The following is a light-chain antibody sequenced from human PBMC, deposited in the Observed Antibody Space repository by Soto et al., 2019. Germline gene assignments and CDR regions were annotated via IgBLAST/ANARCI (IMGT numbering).Light chain of an antibody. Sequence: EIVMTQSPGTLSVSPGERVTLSCRASQSVSSTYLAWYQQKPGQAPRLLIYGASSRATGIPDRFSGSGSGTDFTLAISRLEPEDFAVYYCQGYGDSPPTYTSGQGTRLEI. CDR1: QSVSSTY. CDR2: GAS. CDR3: QGYGDSPPTYT. J-gene: IGKJ2*01. V-gene: IGKV3-20*01.